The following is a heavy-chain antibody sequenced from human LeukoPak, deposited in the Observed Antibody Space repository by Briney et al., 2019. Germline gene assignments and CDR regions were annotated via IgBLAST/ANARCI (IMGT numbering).Heavy chain of an antibody. D-gene: IGHD6-19*01. CDR2: IYYSGST. CDR3: ARDRGSGWYVY. Sequence: SETLSLTCAVYGGSFSGYYWSWIRQPPGKGLEWIGYIYYSGSTNYNPSLKSRVTISVDTSKNQFSLKLSSVTAADTAVYYCARDRGSGWYVYWGQGTLVTVSS. CDR1: GGSFSGYY. V-gene: IGHV4-59*12. J-gene: IGHJ4*02.